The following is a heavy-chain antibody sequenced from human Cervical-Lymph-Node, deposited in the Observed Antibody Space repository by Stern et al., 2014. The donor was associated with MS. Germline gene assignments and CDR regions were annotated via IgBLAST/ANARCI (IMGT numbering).Heavy chain of an antibody. Sequence: QVTLKESGPALVKPTQTLTLTCSFSGFSLNTEGVAVGWFRQPPGKALEWLGFMYWDDDKRYRPSLKSRLTITKDTSKNQVVLTMTNMDPVDTATYYCTHRPDTGMETWGQGTLVIVSS. J-gene: IGHJ5*02. V-gene: IGHV2-5*02. CDR2: MYWDDDK. CDR1: GFSLNTEGVA. CDR3: THRPDTGMET. D-gene: IGHD5-18*01.